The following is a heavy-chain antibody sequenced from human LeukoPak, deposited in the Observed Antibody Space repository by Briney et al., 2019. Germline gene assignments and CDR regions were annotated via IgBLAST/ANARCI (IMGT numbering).Heavy chain of an antibody. CDR1: GFIFSSYW. CDR2: IKQDGSEK. Sequence: GSLRLSCAASGFIFSSYWMSWVRQAPGKGLEWVANIKQDGSEKYYVDSVKGRFTISRDNAKNSLYLQMNSLRAEDTAVYYCARELGYCSSTSCYEGNMDVWGKGPRSPSP. J-gene: IGHJ6*03. D-gene: IGHD2-2*01. V-gene: IGHV3-7*01. CDR3: ARELGYCSSTSCYEGNMDV.